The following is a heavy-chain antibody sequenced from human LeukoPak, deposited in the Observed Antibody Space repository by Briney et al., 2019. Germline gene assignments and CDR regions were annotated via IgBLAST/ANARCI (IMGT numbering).Heavy chain of an antibody. Sequence: GSLRLSCAASGFTFSSYAMHWVRQAPGKGLVGVAVISYDGSNKYYADSVKGRFTISRDNSKNTLYLQMNSLRAEDTAVYYCAREYSSSGGLDYWGQGTLVTVSS. D-gene: IGHD6-13*01. CDR2: ISYDGSNK. CDR1: GFTFSSYA. CDR3: AREYSSSGGLDY. J-gene: IGHJ4*02. V-gene: IGHV3-30*04.